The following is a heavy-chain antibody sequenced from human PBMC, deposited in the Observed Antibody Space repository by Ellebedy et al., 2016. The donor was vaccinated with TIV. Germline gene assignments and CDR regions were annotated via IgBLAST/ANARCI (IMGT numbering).Heavy chain of an antibody. CDR1: GFPFRSYS. CDR3: ARAPSGSSSHFDY. V-gene: IGHV3-21*01. J-gene: IGHJ4*02. CDR2: ISSSSRYI. D-gene: IGHD3-10*01. Sequence: GGSLRLSXAASGFPFRSYSKNWVRRAPGKGLEWVSYISSSSRYIYNADSVKGRFTISRDNAKNSLYLQMNSLRAEDTAVYYCARAPSGSSSHFDYWGQGTLVTVSS.